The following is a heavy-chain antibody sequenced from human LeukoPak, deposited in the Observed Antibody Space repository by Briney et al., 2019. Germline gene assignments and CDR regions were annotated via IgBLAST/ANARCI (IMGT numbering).Heavy chain of an antibody. CDR2: IYYSGSP. D-gene: IGHD3-22*01. CDR3: ARDTYYYDSSGQRGFDY. J-gene: IGHJ4*02. V-gene: IGHV4-59*01. Sequence: SETLSLTCTVSGGSISSYYRSWIRQPPGKGLEWIGYIYYSGSPNYNPSLKSRVTISVDTSKNQFSLKLSSVTAADTAVYYCARDTYYYDSSGQRGFDYWGQGTLVTVSS. CDR1: GGSISSYY.